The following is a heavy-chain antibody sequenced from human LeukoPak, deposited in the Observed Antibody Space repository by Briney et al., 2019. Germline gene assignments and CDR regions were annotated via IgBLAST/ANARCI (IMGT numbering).Heavy chain of an antibody. D-gene: IGHD3-10*01. CDR1: GFTFSSYA. CDR3: ARDFRSYYDY. CDR2: ISGSGGST. J-gene: IGHJ4*02. V-gene: IGHV3-23*01. Sequence: GGSLRLSCAASGFTFSSYAMSWVRQAPGKGLEWVSAISGSGGSTYYADSVKGRFTISRDNAKNSLYLQMNSLRAEDTAVYYCARDFRSYYDYWGQGTLVTVSS.